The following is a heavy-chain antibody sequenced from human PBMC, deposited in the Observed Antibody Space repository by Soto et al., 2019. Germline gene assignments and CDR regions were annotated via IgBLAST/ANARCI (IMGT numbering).Heavy chain of an antibody. CDR3: ARANSGYDEGSIDY. CDR2: IYYSGST. CDR1: GGSISSYY. J-gene: IGHJ4*02. D-gene: IGHD5-12*01. Sequence: SETLSLTCTVSGGSISSYYWSWIRQPPGKGLEWIGYIYYSGSTNYNPSLKSRVTISVDTSKNQFSLKLSSVTAADTAVYYCARANSGYDEGSIDYWGQGTLVTVSS. V-gene: IGHV4-59*01.